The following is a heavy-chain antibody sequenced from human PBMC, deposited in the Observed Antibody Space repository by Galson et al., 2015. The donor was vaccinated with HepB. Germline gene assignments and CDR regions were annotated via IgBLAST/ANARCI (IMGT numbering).Heavy chain of an antibody. CDR2: ISYDETTK. CDR3: ATVAWVVTSGFDI. J-gene: IGHJ3*02. D-gene: IGHD4-23*01. CDR1: GFTFSNYG. Sequence: SLRLSCAASGFTFSNYGMHWVRQAPGKGLEWVAYISYDETTKHYADSVKGRFTISRDNSKDTLYLQLNSLRTEDTAVYYCATVAWVVTSGFDIWGQGTMVTVSS. V-gene: IGHV3-30*02.